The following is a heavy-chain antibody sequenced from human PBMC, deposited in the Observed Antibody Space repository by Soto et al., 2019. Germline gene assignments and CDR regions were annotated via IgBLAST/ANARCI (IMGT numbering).Heavy chain of an antibody. J-gene: IGHJ4*02. CDR3: ARLSKNGWLQLRADFDY. D-gene: IGHD5-12*01. CDR1: GGSISSGGYY. CDR2: IYYSGST. V-gene: IGHV4-31*03. Sequence: PSETLSLTCTVSGGSISSGGYYWSWIRQHPVKGLEWIGYIYYSGSTYYNPSLKSRVTISVDTSKNQFSLKLSSVTAAYTAVYYCARLSKNGWLQLRADFDYWGQGTLVTVSS.